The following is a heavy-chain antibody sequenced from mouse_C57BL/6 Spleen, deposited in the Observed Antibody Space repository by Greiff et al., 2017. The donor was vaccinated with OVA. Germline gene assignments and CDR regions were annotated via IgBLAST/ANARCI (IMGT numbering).Heavy chain of an antibody. Sequence: QVQLQQPGAELVMPGASVKLSCKASGYTFTSYWMHWVKQRPGQGLEWIGEIDPSDSYTNYNQKFKGKSTLTVDKSSSTAYMQLSSLTSEDSAVDYCARGYYGSRDYFDYWGQGTTLTVSS. CDR3: ARGYYGSRDYFDY. J-gene: IGHJ2*01. CDR1: GYTFTSYW. CDR2: IDPSDSYT. D-gene: IGHD1-1*01. V-gene: IGHV1-69*01.